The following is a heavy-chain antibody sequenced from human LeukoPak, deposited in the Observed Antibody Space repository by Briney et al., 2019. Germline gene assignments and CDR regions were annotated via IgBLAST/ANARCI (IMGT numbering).Heavy chain of an antibody. Sequence: GGSLRLSCAASGFTFSSYSMNWVRQAPGKGLEWVAVIWYDGSNKYYADSVKGRFTISRDNSKNTLYLQMNSLRAEDTAVYYCARDLVGATGSYWGQGTLVTVSS. CDR3: ARDLVGATGSY. J-gene: IGHJ4*02. CDR2: IWYDGSNK. D-gene: IGHD1-26*01. CDR1: GFTFSSYS. V-gene: IGHV3-33*08.